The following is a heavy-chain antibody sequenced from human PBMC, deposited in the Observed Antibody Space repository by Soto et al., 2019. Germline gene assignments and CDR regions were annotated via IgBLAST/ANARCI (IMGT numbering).Heavy chain of an antibody. CDR3: ARLAPDILTGYSSNAEYFQH. V-gene: IGHV4-39*01. J-gene: IGHJ1*01. CDR2: IYYSGST. CDR1: GGSISSSSYY. D-gene: IGHD3-9*01. Sequence: QLQLQESGPGLVKPSETLSLTCTVSGGSISSSSYYWGRIRQPPGKGLEWIGSIYYSGSTYYNPSLKSRVTITVDTSKNQFSLKLSSVTAADTAVYYCARLAPDILTGYSSNAEYFQHWGQGTLVTVSS.